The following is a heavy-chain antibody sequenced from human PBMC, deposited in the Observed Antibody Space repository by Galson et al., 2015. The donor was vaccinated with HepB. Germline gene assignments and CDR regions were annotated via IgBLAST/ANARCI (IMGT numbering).Heavy chain of an antibody. J-gene: IGHJ5*02. CDR3: ASRTRSYFDVFLARFDA. D-gene: IGHD1-26*01. CDR1: GFTFSSYW. Sequence: LRLSCAASGFTFSSYWMSWVRRAPGKGLEWVAAIKQDRHEKYYVDSVKGRFTISRDNAKNSLYLQLSSLGPEDTAVYFCASRTRSYFDVFLARFDAWGQGTVVTVSS. CDR2: IKQDRHEK. V-gene: IGHV3-7*01.